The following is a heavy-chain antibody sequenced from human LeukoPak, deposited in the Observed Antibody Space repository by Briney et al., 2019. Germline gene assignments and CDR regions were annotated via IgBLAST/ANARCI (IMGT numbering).Heavy chain of an antibody. Sequence: GGSLRLSCAASGFTFSSYGMSWVRQAPGKGLEWVSAISGRGGSTYYADSVKGRFTISRDNSKNTLYLQMNSLRAEDTAVYYCAKVVRRGYSYGIGYWGQGTLVTVSS. CDR1: GFTFSSYG. CDR2: ISGRGGST. D-gene: IGHD5-18*01. CDR3: AKVVRRGYSYGIGY. J-gene: IGHJ4*02. V-gene: IGHV3-23*01.